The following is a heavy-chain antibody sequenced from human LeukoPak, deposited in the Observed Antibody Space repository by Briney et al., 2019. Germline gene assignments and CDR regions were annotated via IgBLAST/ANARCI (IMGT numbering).Heavy chain of an antibody. D-gene: IGHD5-24*01. CDR3: ARIRDGYNDAYDL. J-gene: IGHJ3*01. CDR1: GYTFSSYD. V-gene: IGHV1-8*03. Sequence: ASVKVSCKASGYTFSSYDINWVRQATGQGLEWMGWMNPNSGNRGYAQKFQGRVTITRNTSISTVYMELSSLRSEDTAIYYCARIRDGYNDAYDLWGQGTVVTVPS. CDR2: MNPNSGNR.